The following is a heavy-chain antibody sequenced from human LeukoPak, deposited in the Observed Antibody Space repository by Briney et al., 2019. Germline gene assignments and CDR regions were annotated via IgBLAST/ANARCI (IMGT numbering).Heavy chain of an antibody. CDR2: IYYSGST. V-gene: IGHV4-39*07. CDR1: GGSISSSSYY. J-gene: IGHJ4*02. D-gene: IGHD1-26*01. CDR3: ASASSGSYPEFDY. Sequence: PSETLSLTCTVSGGSISSSSYYWGWIRQPPGKGLEWIGSIYYSGSTYYNPSLKSRVTISLDTSKNQFSLKLSSVTAADTAVYYCASASSGSYPEFDYWGQGTLVTVSS.